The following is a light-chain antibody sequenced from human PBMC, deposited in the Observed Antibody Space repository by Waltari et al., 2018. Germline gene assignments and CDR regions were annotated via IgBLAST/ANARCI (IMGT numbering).Light chain of an antibody. CDR1: HSDIGAYDY. CDR3: SSYSYITTLQI. V-gene: IGLV2-14*01. J-gene: IGLJ1*01. CDR2: DVS. Sequence: QSALTQPASVSGSLGQSLTISCTGTHSDIGAYDYVYWYQQHPGKAPKLILFDVSHRPSGISNRFSGCKAGDTASLTIPGLQPEDEAGYYCSSYSYITTLQIFGTGTRLTV.